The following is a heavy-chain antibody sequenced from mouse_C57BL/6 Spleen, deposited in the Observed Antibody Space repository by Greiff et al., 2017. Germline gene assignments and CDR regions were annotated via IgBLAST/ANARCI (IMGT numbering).Heavy chain of an antibody. V-gene: IGHV1-50*01. CDR3: ARSRLGPDY. CDR1: GFTFTSYW. Sequence: QVQLLQPGAGLVKPGASVKLSCKASGFTFTSYWMQWVQQWPGQGLEWIGEIDPSASYTNYKQKFKGKVTLTVDTSSSTAYLQLSSLTSEDSAVYYCARSRLGPDYWGQGTTLTVSS. CDR2: IDPSASYT. J-gene: IGHJ2*01. D-gene: IGHD4-1*01.